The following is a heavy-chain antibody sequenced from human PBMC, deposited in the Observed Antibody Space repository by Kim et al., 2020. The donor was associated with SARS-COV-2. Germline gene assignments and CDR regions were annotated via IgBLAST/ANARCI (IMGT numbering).Heavy chain of an antibody. D-gene: IGHD3-3*02. V-gene: IGHV1-18*01. CDR3: ARDWGRIAFGGWGDWFDP. CDR1: GYTFTSYG. Sequence: ASVKVSCKASGYTFTSYGISWVRQAPGQGLEWMGWISAYNGNTNYAQKLQGRVTMTTDTSTSTAYMELRSLRSDDTAVYYCARDWGRIAFGGWGDWFDPWGQGTLVTVSS. J-gene: IGHJ5*02. CDR2: ISAYNGNT.